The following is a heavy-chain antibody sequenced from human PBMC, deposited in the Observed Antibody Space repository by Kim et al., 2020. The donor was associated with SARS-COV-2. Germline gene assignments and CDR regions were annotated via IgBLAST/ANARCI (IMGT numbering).Heavy chain of an antibody. Sequence: GGSLRLSCTTSGFTFTGHAMSWVRQAPGKGLEWVSSIDGSDGTTYYVGSVRGRFTISRDDSTNTLYLQMSALIGDDTAVYYCLKGGWGWIWDHWGQGTLV. CDR1: GFTFTGHA. CDR3: LKGGWGWIWDH. D-gene: IGHD2-21*01. J-gene: IGHJ4*02. V-gene: IGHV3-23*01. CDR2: IDGSDGTT.